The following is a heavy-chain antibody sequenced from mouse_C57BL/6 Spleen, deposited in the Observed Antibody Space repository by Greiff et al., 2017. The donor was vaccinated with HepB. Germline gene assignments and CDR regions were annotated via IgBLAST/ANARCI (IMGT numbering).Heavy chain of an antibody. V-gene: IGHV1-52*01. J-gene: IGHJ1*03. CDR2: IDPSDSET. Sequence: VQLQQPGAELVRPGSSVKLSCKASGYTFTSYWMHWVKQRPIQGLEWIGNIDPSDSETHYNQKFKDKATLTVDKSSSTAYMQLSSLTSEDSAVYYCARLNYGSPYFDVWGTGTTVTVSS. CDR3: ARLNYGSPYFDV. CDR1: GYTFTSYW. D-gene: IGHD1-1*01.